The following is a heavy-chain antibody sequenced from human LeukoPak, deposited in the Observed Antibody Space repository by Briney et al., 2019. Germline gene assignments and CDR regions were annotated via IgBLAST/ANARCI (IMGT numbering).Heavy chain of an antibody. CDR1: GFTFSDYY. CDR2: ISSSGSTI. D-gene: IGHD3-3*01. V-gene: IGHV3-11*04. J-gene: IGHJ6*03. CDR3: ARYDFWNGDHDYMDV. Sequence: ESGGSLRLSCAASGFTFSDYYMTYIRQAPGKGLEWVSYISSSGSTIYYADSVKGRFTISRDNAKNSLYLQMNSLRAEDTAVYYCARYDFWNGDHDYMDVWGKGTTVTVSS.